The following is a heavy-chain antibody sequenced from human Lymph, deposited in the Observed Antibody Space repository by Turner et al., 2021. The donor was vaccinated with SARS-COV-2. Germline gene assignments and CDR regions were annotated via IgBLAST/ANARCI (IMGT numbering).Heavy chain of an antibody. D-gene: IGHD3-3*01. Sequence: QVQLVQSGAEMKKPGASVKVSCKVSEYPLTEVSMHWVRQAPGKGLEWMGGFEPEDGETIYAQKFQGRVTMTEDTSTDTAYMELSSLRSEDTAVYYCATGPYDFWSGPSPGYYGMDVWGQGTTVTVSS. CDR1: EYPLTEVS. V-gene: IGHV1-24*01. CDR2: FEPEDGET. CDR3: ATGPYDFWSGPSPGYYGMDV. J-gene: IGHJ6*02.